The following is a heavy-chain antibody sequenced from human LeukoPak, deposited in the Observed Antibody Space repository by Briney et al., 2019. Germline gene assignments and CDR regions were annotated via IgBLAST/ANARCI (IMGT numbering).Heavy chain of an antibody. Sequence: PGGSLRLSXEASGFTFSSYAMSWVRQAPGKGLECVAAISGPAGSWDYADSVKGRFTVSRDNSKNTLFLQMNSLRAEDTATYYCAKKVGLVSAPLWYFDVWGQGTLVAVSS. CDR1: GFTFSSYA. CDR3: AKKVGLVSAPLWYFDV. D-gene: IGHD5/OR15-5a*01. CDR2: ISGPAGSW. V-gene: IGHV3-23*01. J-gene: IGHJ4*02.